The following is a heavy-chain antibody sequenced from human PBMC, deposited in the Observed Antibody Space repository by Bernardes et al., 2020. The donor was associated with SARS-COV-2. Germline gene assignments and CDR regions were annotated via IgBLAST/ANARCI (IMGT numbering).Heavy chain of an antibody. CDR3: ARGIMRRYTGDYLDA. J-gene: IGHJ4*02. V-gene: IGHV4-59*01. CDR1: GDSIHNYY. CDR2: IFSRGNT. D-gene: IGHD3-9*01. Sequence: SETLSLTCNVSGDSIHNYYWTWIRRPPGRGLAWIGYIFSRGNTAYNPSLKSRVTISIDTSKNQFSLKLTSVTAADTAIYYCARGIMRRYTGDYLDAWGQGTLATVSS.